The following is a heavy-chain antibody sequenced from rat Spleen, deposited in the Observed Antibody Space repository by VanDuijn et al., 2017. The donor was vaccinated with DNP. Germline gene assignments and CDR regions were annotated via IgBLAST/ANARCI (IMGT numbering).Heavy chain of an antibody. J-gene: IGHJ2*01. CDR1: GFDFNSYT. CDR2: ISIRTHNFAT. D-gene: IGHD1-7*01. Sequence: EVQLVESGGGLVQPKGSLKLSCAASGFDFNSYTMSWVRQAPGKGLDWVASISIRTHNFATLYADSVEERFTISRDTAKSTLYLQMDSLRSEDTATYFCAREITGMTLDYWGQGVMVTVSS. CDR3: AREITGMTLDY. V-gene: IGHV10-4*01.